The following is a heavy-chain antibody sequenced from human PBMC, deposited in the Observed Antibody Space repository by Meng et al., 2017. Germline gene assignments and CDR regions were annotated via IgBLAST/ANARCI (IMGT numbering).Heavy chain of an antibody. V-gene: IGHV4-39*07. D-gene: IGHD6-19*01. CDR2: IYYSGST. Sequence: QHRQVAGPGPGEACGPLSPTCTVSGASISSRSYYWGWIRQPPGKGLEWIGSIYYSGSTYYNPSLKSRVTIAVDTSKNQFSLKLSSVTAADTAVYYCASLRIAVAGINWFDPWGQGTLVTVSS. CDR1: GASISSRSYY. CDR3: ASLRIAVAGINWFDP. J-gene: IGHJ5*02.